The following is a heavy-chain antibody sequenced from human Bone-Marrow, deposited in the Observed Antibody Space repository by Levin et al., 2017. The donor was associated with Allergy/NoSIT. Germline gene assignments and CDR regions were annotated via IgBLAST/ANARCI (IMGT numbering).Heavy chain of an antibody. CDR2: VNPNTGDT. V-gene: IGHV1-2*02. J-gene: IGHJ4*02. CDR1: GYSFAAHY. D-gene: IGHD5/OR15-5a*01. Sequence: VASVKVSCKVLGYSFAAHYIHWIRQAPGQGLEWMGYVNPNTGDTNDPWRFKGAVPMTRDTSNATVSMELSSLKSDDTAVYYCARSARSVYDHSRGYLGPPFDFSCQGSLVTVSS. CDR3: ARSARSVYDHSRGYLGPPFDF.